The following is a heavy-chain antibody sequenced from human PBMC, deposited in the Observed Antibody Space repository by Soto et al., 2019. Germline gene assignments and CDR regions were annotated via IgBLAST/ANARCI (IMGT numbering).Heavy chain of an antibody. Sequence: QMQLVQSGPEVKKPGTSVKVSCKASGFTFTSSAMQWVRQARGQRLEWIGWIVVGSGNTNYAQKFQERVTITRDMSTSTAYMELSSLRSEDTAVYYCAADRGYCSSTSCYENYYYGMDVWGQGTTVTVSS. CDR1: GFTFTSSA. D-gene: IGHD2-2*01. CDR2: IVVGSGNT. J-gene: IGHJ6*02. V-gene: IGHV1-58*02. CDR3: AADRGYCSSTSCYENYYYGMDV.